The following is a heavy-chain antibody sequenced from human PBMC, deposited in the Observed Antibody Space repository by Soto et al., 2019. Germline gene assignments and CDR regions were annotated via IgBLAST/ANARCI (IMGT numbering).Heavy chain of an antibody. D-gene: IGHD6-19*01. CDR2: ISAYNGNT. CDR3: ARAYSSGDYYYYGMDG. Sequence: QVQLVQSGAEVKKPGASVKVSCKASGYTFTSYGISWVRQAPGQGLEWMGWISAYNGNTNYAQKLQGRVTMTTDTSASTAYMELRSLRSADTAVYYCARAYSSGDYYYYGMDGWGQGTTVTVSS. J-gene: IGHJ6*02. V-gene: IGHV1-18*04. CDR1: GYTFTSYG.